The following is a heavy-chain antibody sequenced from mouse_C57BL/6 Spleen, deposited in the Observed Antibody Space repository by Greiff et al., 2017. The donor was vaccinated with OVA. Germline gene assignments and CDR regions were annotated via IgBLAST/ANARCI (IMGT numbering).Heavy chain of an antibody. CDR1: GYSFTGYY. D-gene: IGHD1-1*01. J-gene: IGHJ2*01. CDR2: INPSTGGT. V-gene: IGHV1-42*01. CDR3: AKRGTVFPCDY. Sequence: EVKLMEPGPELVKPGASVKISCKASGYSFTGYYMNWVKQSPEKSLEWIGEINPSTGGTTYNQKFKAKATLTVDKSSSTAYMQLKSLTSEDSAVYYGAKRGTVFPCDYWGQGTTLTVSS.